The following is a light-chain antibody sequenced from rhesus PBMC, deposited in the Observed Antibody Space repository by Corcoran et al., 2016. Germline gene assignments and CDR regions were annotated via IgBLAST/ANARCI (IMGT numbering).Light chain of an antibody. J-gene: IGKJ2*01. V-gene: IGKV1-22*01. CDR1: QGISSW. Sequence: DIQMTQSPSSLSASVGDTVTITCRASQGISSWVAWYQQKPGKAPKLLSYKASRLQSGVPSRCSGSGSGTDFTLPISGLPPEDFATYYCQQYSSRPYSFGQGPKVEIK. CDR3: QQYSSRPYS. CDR2: KAS.